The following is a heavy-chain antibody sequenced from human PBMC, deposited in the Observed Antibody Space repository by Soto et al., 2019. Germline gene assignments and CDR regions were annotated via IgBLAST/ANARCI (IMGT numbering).Heavy chain of an antibody. D-gene: IGHD3-3*01. CDR1: GFTFSSYG. CDR3: ARGGEWSTSEAPYYYYGMDV. J-gene: IGHJ6*02. Sequence: GGSLRLSCAASGFTFSSYGMHWVRQAPGKGLEWVAVIWYDGSNKYYADSVKGRFTISRDNSKNTLYLQMNSLRAEDTAVYYCARGGEWSTSEAPYYYYGMDVWGQGTTVTVSS. V-gene: IGHV3-33*01. CDR2: IWYDGSNK.